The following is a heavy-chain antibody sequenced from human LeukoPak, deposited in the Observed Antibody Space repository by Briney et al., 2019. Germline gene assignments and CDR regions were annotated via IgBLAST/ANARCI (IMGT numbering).Heavy chain of an antibody. D-gene: IGHD3-22*01. V-gene: IGHV4-30-2*01. CDR1: VDSISSGGYS. CDR3: ARSPLWITMKGGAFDI. CDR2: IYHSGST. J-gene: IGHJ3*02. Sequence: SETLSLTCALSVDSISSGGYSWSWVRQPPGEGLEWIGYIYHSGSTYYNPSLKSRVTISVDRSKNQSSLKLSSVTAADTAVYYCARSPLWITMKGGAFDIWGQGTMVTVSS.